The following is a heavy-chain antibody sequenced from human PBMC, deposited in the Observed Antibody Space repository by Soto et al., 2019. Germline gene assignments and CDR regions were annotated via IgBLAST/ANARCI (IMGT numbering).Heavy chain of an antibody. J-gene: IGHJ6*02. V-gene: IGHV3-30*03. Sequence: QVQLVEAGGGVVQPGRSLRLSCGASGFTFNSHGMHWVRQAPGKGLEWVAVISYEGSNNFYAESVKGRFTISRDNSKNSLYLQMNSLRREDTAVYYCARGAEYQLLSRDYFSGMDVWGQGTTVTVSS. D-gene: IGHD2-2*01. CDR2: ISYEGSNN. CDR3: ARGAEYQLLSRDYFSGMDV. CDR1: GFTFNSHG.